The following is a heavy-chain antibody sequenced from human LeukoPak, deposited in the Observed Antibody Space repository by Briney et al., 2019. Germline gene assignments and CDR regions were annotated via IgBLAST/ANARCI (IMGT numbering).Heavy chain of an antibody. CDR3: ARETYGMDV. CDR2: ISYDGSNK. Sequence: GGSLRLSCAASGFTFSSYAMHWVRQAPGKGLEWVAVISYDGSNKYYADSVKGRFTISRDNSKNTLYLQMNSLRAEDTAVYYCARETYGMDVWGQGTTVTVFS. J-gene: IGHJ6*02. CDR1: GFTFSSYA. V-gene: IGHV3-30-3*01.